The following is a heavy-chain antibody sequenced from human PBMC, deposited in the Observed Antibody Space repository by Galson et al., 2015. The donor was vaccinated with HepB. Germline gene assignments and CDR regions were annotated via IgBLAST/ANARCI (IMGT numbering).Heavy chain of an antibody. CDR1: GFTFSSYA. J-gene: IGHJ4*02. V-gene: IGHV3-23*01. CDR2: ISGSGGST. D-gene: IGHD2-15*01. Sequence: SLRLSCAASGFTFSSYAMSWVRQAPGTGLEWVSAISGSGGSTYYADSVKGRFTISRDNSKNTLYLQMHSLRAEDTAVYYCAKDLLGYCSGGSCYFDYWVQGTMVTVSS. CDR3: AKDLLGYCSGGSCYFDY.